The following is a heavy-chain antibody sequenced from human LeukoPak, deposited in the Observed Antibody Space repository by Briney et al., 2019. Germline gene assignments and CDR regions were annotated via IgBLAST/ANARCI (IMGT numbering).Heavy chain of an antibody. D-gene: IGHD3-16*02. J-gene: IGHJ3*02. CDR2: IYYSGST. Sequence: SETLSLTCTVSGGSISSYYWSWIRQPPGKGLEWIGYIYYSGSTNYNPSLKSRVTISVDTPKNQFSLKLSSVTAADTAVYYCARVRVWGSYRYTDDAFDIWGQGTMVTVSS. CDR1: GGSISSYY. CDR3: ARVRVWGSYRYTDDAFDI. V-gene: IGHV4-59*01.